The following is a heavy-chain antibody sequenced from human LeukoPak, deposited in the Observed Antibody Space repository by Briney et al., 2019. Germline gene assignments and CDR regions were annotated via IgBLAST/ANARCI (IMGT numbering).Heavy chain of an antibody. V-gene: IGHV3-23*02. J-gene: IGHJ4*02. Sequence: GRSLTLACAVSGFTLTSFCISWVRHAPEEWLGWVSAIGGGVGSTYYGDSGEGRFTISRHNSKNTLYLQMNSLRAADTAVYYCAKFRGSSSWYGGDYFDYWGQGTLVTVSS. CDR3: AKFRGSSSWYGGDYFDY. CDR2: IGGGVGST. D-gene: IGHD6-13*01. CDR1: GFTLTSFC.